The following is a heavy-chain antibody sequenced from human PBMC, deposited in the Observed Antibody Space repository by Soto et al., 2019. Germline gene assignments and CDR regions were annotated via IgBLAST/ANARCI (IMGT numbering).Heavy chain of an antibody. CDR3: ARAPAAAAGTGDDY. D-gene: IGHD6-13*01. J-gene: IGHJ4*02. V-gene: IGHV3-30*04. CDR2: ISYDGSNK. CDR1: GFTFSSYA. Sequence: GGSLRLSCAASGFTFSSYAMHWVRQAPGKGLEWVAVISYDGSNKYYADSVKGRFTISRDNSKNTLYLQMNSLRAEDTAVYYGARAPAAAAGTGDDYWGQGTLVTVSS.